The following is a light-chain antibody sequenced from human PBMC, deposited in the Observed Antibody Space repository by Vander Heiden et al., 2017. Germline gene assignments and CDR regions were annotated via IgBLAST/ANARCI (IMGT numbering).Light chain of an antibody. CDR1: SSDVGRYNY. CDR3: SSYTSSSVVV. V-gene: IGLV2-14*01. Sequence: HSALTQPASVSGSPGQSITISCTGTSSDVGRYNYVSWYQQHPGKAPKLMIYDVSNRPSGVSNRFSGSKSGNTASLTISGLQAEDEADYYCSSYTSSSVVVFGGGTKVTVL. J-gene: IGLJ2*01. CDR2: DVS.